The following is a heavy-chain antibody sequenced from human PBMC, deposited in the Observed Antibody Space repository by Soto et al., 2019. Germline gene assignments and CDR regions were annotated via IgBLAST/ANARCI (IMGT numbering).Heavy chain of an antibody. V-gene: IGHV5-51*01. CDR1: GYSFTSYW. D-gene: IGHD3-3*01. CDR3: CGFFGFLSGYSDYYYYMDV. Sequence: PGESLKISCKGSGYSFTSYWIGWVRQMPGKGLEWMGIIYPGDSDTRYSPSFQGQVTISADKSISTAYLQWSSLKASDTAMYYFCGFFGFLSGYSDYYYYMDVWGKGTTVTVSS. CDR2: IYPGDSDT. J-gene: IGHJ6*03.